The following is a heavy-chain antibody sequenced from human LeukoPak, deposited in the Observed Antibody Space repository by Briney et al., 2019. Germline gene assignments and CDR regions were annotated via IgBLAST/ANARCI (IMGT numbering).Heavy chain of an antibody. Sequence: SEPLSLTCTVSGDSISNSYWSWIRQPPGKGLEWIGYIYYSGSATYSPSLKSRVTISGDTSKNQFSLKLRSVTAADTAVYYCARRAGAVDEAINQYFDYWGQGTLVAVSS. D-gene: IGHD5-18*01. J-gene: IGHJ4*02. CDR2: IYYSGSA. CDR1: GDSISNSY. V-gene: IGHV4-59*01. CDR3: ARRAGAVDEAINQYFDY.